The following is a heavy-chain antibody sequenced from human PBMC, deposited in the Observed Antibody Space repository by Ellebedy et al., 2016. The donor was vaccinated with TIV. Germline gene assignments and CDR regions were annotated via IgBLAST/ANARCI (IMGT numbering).Heavy chain of an antibody. CDR2: INQDGSEK. D-gene: IGHD4-17*01. Sequence: GGSLRLSCAASRFSFSSYWMSWVRQAPGKGLEWVANINQDGSEKYYVDSVKGRFTISRDNAKNSLYLQLNSLGADDTAVYYCATDGSYGDYRSPTHAFEFWGQGTMVTVSS. CDR1: RFSFSSYW. CDR3: ATDGSYGDYRSPTHAFEF. J-gene: IGHJ3*01. V-gene: IGHV3-7*01.